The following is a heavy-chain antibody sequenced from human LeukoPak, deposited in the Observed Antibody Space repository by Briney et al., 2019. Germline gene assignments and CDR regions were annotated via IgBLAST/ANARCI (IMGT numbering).Heavy chain of an antibody. CDR2: IIPIFGTA. D-gene: IGHD6-13*01. V-gene: IGHV1-69*05. Sequence: PVKVSCKASGGTFSSYAISWVRQAPGQGLEWMGGIIPIFGTANYAQKFQGRVTITTDESTSTAYMELSSLRSEDTAVYYCARYRQQLVLRYYYYYIDVWGKGTTVTVSS. CDR1: GGTFSSYA. CDR3: ARYRQQLVLRYYYYYIDV. J-gene: IGHJ6*03.